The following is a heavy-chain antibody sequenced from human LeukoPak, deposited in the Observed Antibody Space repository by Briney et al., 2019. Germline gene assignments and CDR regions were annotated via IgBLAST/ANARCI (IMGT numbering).Heavy chain of an antibody. J-gene: IGHJ6*03. CDR2: MYSGGST. D-gene: IGHD1-26*01. V-gene: IGHV3-53*01. CDR3: ARDDSGSYSDYYYYYMDV. Sequence: GGSLTLSCAASGFTVSRNYMSWVRQAPGKGLEWVSGMYSGGSTYYADSVKGRFTISRDNSKNTLYLQMNSLRAEDTAVYYCARDDSGSYSDYYYYYMDVWGKGTTVTVSS. CDR1: GFTVSRNY.